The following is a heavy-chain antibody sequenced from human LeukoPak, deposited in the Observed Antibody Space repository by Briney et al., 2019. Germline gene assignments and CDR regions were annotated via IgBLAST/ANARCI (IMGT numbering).Heavy chain of an antibody. CDR2: ISYDGGNK. D-gene: IGHD1-26*01. CDR3: ARDLLRGSYNY. Sequence: PGRSLRLSCAASGFTFSSYAMHWVRQAPGKGLEGVAVISYDGGNKYYADSVKGRFTISRDNSKNTLYLQMNSLRAEDTAVYYCARDLLRGSYNYWGQGTLVTVSS. V-gene: IGHV3-30-3*01. CDR1: GFTFSSYA. J-gene: IGHJ4*02.